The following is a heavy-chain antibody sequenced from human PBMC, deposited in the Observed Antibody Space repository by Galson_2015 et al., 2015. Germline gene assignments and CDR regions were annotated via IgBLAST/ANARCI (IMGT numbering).Heavy chain of an antibody. Sequence: SVKVSCKASGYTFTSYGISWVRQAPGQGLEWMGWISAYNGNTNYAQKLQGRVTMTTDTSTSTAYMELRSLRSDDTAVYYCARGNRGYSSGWYIFGYRGQGTLVTVSS. CDR3: ARGNRGYSSGWYIFGY. CDR1: GYTFTSYG. D-gene: IGHD6-19*01. V-gene: IGHV1-18*01. CDR2: ISAYNGNT. J-gene: IGHJ4*02.